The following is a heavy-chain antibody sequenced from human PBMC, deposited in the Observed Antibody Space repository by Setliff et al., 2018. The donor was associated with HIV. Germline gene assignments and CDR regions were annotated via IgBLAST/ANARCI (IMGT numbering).Heavy chain of an antibody. CDR3: ARAGSNGYGDVFAFDI. CDR2: IIPIFGTA. D-gene: IGHD4-17*01. J-gene: IGHJ3*02. Sequence: GASVKVSCKASGGTFSSNAISWVRQAPGQGLEWMGGIIPIFGTANYAQKFQGRVTITTDESTSTAYMELSSLRSEDTAVYYCARAGSNGYGDVFAFDIWGQGTMVTVSS. CDR1: GGTFSSNA. V-gene: IGHV1-69*05.